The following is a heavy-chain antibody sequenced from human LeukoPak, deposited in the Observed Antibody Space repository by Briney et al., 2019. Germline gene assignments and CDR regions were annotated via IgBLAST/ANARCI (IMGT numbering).Heavy chain of an antibody. D-gene: IGHD2-15*01. CDR2: INPSGGST. CDR1: GYTFTSYY. Sequence: ASVKVSCKASGYTFTSYYMHWVRQAPGQGLEWMGIINPSGGSTGYAQKFQDRVTMTMDRSTSTVYMELSSLTAEDTAVYYCARGGGGYVGYWGQGTLVTVSS. CDR3: ARGGGGYVGY. V-gene: IGHV1-46*01. J-gene: IGHJ4*02.